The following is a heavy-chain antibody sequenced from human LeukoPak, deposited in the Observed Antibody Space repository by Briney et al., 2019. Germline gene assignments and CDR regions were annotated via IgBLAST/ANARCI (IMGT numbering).Heavy chain of an antibody. CDR1: GGFLSSHY. J-gene: IGHJ6*03. Sequence: PSETLSLMCTVSGGFLSSHYWSGTRQPPGEGLEGIGYHSYCGSNIYNPPLKSRVPISEDTSTNQVSLKLSSVTATDTAVYYWARVVPAATGYCGNYYYYYMDVWGKGTTVTVSS. CDR2: HSYCGSN. CDR3: ARVVPAATGYCGNYYYYYMDV. V-gene: IGHV4-59*11. D-gene: IGHD2-2*01.